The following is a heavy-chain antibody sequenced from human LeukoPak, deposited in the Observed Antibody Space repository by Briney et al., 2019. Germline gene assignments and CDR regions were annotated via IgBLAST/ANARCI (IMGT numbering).Heavy chain of an antibody. D-gene: IGHD3-10*01. CDR1: GYSISSAYY. CDR3: ARGGYYGSGNDFRFDP. Sequence: PSETLSLTCTVSGYSISSAYYWSWIRQPPGKGLECIGYIHYTGSTNYNPSLKSRVTISVDTSKNQFSLKLSSVTAADTAIYYCARGGYYGSGNDFRFDPWGQGTLVTVSS. V-gene: IGHV4-61*01. CDR2: IHYTGST. J-gene: IGHJ5*02.